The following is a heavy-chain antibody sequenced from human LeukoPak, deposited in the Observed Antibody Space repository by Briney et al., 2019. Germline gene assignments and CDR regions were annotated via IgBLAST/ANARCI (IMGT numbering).Heavy chain of an antibody. Sequence: GESLKISCKGSGYSFTSYWIGWVRQMPGKGLEWMGIIYPGDSDTRYSPSFQGQVTILADKSISTAYLQWSSLKASDTAMYYCARRGQTYYYDSSGYYYADYWGQGTLVTVSS. D-gene: IGHD3-22*01. CDR1: GYSFTSYW. J-gene: IGHJ4*02. CDR2: IYPGDSDT. CDR3: ARRGQTYYYDSSGYYYADY. V-gene: IGHV5-51*01.